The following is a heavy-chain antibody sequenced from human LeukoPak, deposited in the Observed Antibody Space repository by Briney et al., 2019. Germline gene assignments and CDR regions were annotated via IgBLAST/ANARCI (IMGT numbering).Heavy chain of an antibody. V-gene: IGHV3-53*01. CDR2: IYVSGDT. Sequence: GGSLRLSCAASGFTVSDFYMSWVRQAPGKGLEWVSLIYVSGDTYYTDSVKGRFTISRDTSENTLYLQMNSLRVEDTAVYYCARDRLQYFDYWGQGTLVTVSS. CDR3: ARDRLQYFDY. CDR1: GFTVSDFY. D-gene: IGHD3-16*01. J-gene: IGHJ4*02.